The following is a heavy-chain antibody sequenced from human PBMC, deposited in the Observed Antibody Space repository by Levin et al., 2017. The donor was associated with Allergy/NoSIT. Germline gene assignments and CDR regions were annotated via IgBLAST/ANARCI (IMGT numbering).Heavy chain of an antibody. D-gene: IGHD5-24*01. J-gene: IGHJ4*02. CDR3: ARGNSRDGYNLDY. Sequence: GSLRLSCTVSGGSISSSSYYWGWIRQPPGKGLEWIGSIYYSGSTYYNPSLKSRVTISVDTSKNQFSLKLSSVTAADTAVYYCARGNSRDGYNLDYWGQGTLVTVSS. CDR2: IYYSGST. CDR1: GGSISSSSYY. V-gene: IGHV4-39*01.